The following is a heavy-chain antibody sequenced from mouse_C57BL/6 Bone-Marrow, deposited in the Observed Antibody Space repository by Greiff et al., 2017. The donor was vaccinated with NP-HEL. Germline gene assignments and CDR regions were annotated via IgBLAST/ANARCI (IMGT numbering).Heavy chain of an antibody. D-gene: IGHD1-1*01. CDR2: ISSGSSTI. CDR1: GFTFSDYG. Sequence: EVKLVESGGGLVKPGGSLKLSCAASGFTFSDYGMHWVRQAPEKGLEWVAYISSGSSTIYYADTVKGRFTISRDNAKNTLFLQMTSLRSEDTAMYYWGWLLRSYYFDYWGQGTTLTVSS. V-gene: IGHV5-17*01. J-gene: IGHJ2*01. CDR3: GWLLRSYYFDY.